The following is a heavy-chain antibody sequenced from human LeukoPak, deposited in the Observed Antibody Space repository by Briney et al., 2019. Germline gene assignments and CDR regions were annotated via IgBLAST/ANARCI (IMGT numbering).Heavy chain of an antibody. CDR3: ASGLRFLEWLSDGRSNWFDP. CDR1: GGSVSSYY. D-gene: IGHD3-3*01. Sequence: SETLSLTCTVSGGSVSSYYWSWIWQPAGKGLEWIGRIYSSGSTNYNPSLKSRVTISVDTSKNQFSLKLSSVTAADTAVYYCASGLRFLEWLSDGRSNWFDPWGQGTLVTVSS. CDR2: IYSSGST. J-gene: IGHJ5*02. V-gene: IGHV4-4*07.